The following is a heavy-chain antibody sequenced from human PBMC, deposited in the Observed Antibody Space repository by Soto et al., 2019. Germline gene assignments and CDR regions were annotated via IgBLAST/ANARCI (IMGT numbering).Heavy chain of an antibody. CDR2: INHSGSS. CDR3: ARMAGPWYFDL. CDR1: GGSFSGFY. Sequence: ETLSLTCAVHGGSFSGFYWTWIRQPPGKGLEWIGGINHSGSSNYNPPLKSRVTMSLDTSRNQFSLSLNSVTAADTAVYYCARMAGPWYFDLWGRGTLVTVSS. J-gene: IGHJ2*01. V-gene: IGHV4-34*01.